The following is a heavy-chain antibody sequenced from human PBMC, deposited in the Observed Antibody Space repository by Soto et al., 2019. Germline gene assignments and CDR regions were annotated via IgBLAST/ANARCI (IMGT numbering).Heavy chain of an antibody. CDR1: GFTFSSYA. CDR2: ISGSGDST. J-gene: IGHJ6*02. V-gene: IGHV3-23*01. D-gene: IGHD6-13*01. Sequence: EVQLLESGGGLVQPGGSLRLSCAASGFTFSSYAMSWVRQAPGKGLEWVSVISGSGDSTYYADSVRGRFTISRDNSKNTLYLQMNSPRAEATAVYYCAKDRDGAAAGPTKFYGMDVWGQGTTVTVSS. CDR3: AKDRDGAAAGPTKFYGMDV.